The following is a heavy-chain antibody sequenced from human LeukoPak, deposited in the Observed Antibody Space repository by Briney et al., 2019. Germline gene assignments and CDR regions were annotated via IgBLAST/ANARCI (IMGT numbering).Heavy chain of an antibody. D-gene: IGHD3-3*01. V-gene: IGHV4-59*01. CDR1: GGSISSYY. J-gene: IGHJ3*02. Sequence: SETLSLTCTVSGGSISSYYWSWIRQPPGKGLEWIGYIYYSGSTNYNPSLKSRVTISVDTSKNQFSLKLSSVTAADTAVYYCARDRLEDAFDIWGQGTMVTVSS. CDR3: ARDRLEDAFDI. CDR2: IYYSGST.